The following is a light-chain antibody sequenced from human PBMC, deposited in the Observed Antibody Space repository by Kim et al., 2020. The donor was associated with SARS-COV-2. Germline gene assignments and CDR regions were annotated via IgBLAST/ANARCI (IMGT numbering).Light chain of an antibody. CDR2: QDS. Sequence: SYELTQPPSVSVSPGQTASITCSGDKLGDKYACWYQQKPGQSPVLVIYQDSKRPSGIPERFPGSNSGNTATLTISGPQAMDEADFYCQAWDSSTAVFGTG. J-gene: IGLJ1*01. CDR3: QAWDSSTAV. V-gene: IGLV3-1*01. CDR1: KLGDKY.